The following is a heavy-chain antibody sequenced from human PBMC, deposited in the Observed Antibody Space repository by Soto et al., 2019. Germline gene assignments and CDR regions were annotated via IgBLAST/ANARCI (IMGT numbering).Heavy chain of an antibody. CDR1: GASISNTRYY. CDR3: ASQVYGDYLCGHWFDP. Sequence: SETLSLTCYVLGASISNTRYYWGWIRQSPEKGLEWIGSISHDGHAYYNPSLQSRVTLFADTSRNQFSLKLKSVTVAAPALYFXASQVYGDYLCGHWFDPWGQGALVTVSS. D-gene: IGHD4-17*01. CDR2: ISHDGHA. V-gene: IGHV4-39*01. J-gene: IGHJ5*02.